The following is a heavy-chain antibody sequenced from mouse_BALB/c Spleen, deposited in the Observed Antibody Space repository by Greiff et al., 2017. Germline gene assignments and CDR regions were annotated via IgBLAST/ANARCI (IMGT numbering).Heavy chain of an antibody. V-gene: IGHV14-3*02. CDR1: GFNFKDTY. J-gene: IGHJ2*01. CDR3: ARSYGNYYFDY. CDR2: IDPANGNT. Sequence: VQLQQSGAELVKPGASVKLSCTASGFNFKDTYMHWVKQRPEQGLEWIGRIDPANGNTKYDPKFQGKATITADTSSNTAYLQLSSLTSEDTAVYYCARSYGNYYFDYWGQGTTLTVSS. D-gene: IGHD2-1*01.